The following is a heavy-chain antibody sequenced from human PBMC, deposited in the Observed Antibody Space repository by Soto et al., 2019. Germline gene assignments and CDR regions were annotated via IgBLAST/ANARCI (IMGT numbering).Heavy chain of an antibody. J-gene: IGHJ5*02. Sequence: GGSLRLSCAASGLIYNNYDMHWVRQATGQGLEWVSCIGTAGDTYYADSVKGRFTISRENAKNSLYLQMNSLRAGDTAVYYCVRGCSGANCLENWFDPWGQGTLVTVS. V-gene: IGHV3-13*01. CDR2: IGTAGDT. CDR3: VRGCSGANCLENWFDP. D-gene: IGHD2-15*01. CDR1: GLIYNNYD.